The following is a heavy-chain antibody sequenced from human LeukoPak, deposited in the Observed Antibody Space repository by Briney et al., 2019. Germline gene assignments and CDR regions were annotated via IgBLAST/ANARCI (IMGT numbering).Heavy chain of an antibody. D-gene: IGHD3-16*01. J-gene: IGHJ4*02. CDR3: ARHGPLYDYVWGCYREWGYYFDI. V-gene: IGHV4-59*08. CDR1: GGSISSYC. CDR2: IYYSGST. Sequence: PSETLSLTCIVAGGSISSYCWGWIRQPPGKGLEWIGYIYYSGSTNYNPSLKSRVTISVDTSKNQFSLKLSSVTAADTAAYYCARHGPLYDYVWGCYREWGYYFDIWGQGTMVTVSS.